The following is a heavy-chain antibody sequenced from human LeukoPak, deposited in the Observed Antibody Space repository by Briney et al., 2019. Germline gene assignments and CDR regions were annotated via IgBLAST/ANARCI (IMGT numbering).Heavy chain of an antibody. D-gene: IGHD1-26*01. CDR2: MNSNRGNT. J-gene: IGHJ4*02. Sequence: ASVKVSCKASGYTFTSYDINWVRQAAGQGLEWMGWMNSNRGNTGYAQKFQGRVTMTRNTSISTAYMELSSLRSEDTAVYYCARPLGSYYFDYWGQGTLVTVSS. CDR3: ARPLGSYYFDY. CDR1: GYTFTSYD. V-gene: IGHV1-8*01.